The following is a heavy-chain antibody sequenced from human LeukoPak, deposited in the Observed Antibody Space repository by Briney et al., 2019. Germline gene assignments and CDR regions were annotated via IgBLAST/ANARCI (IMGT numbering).Heavy chain of an antibody. CDR3: ARGPRADYETNWFDP. V-gene: IGHV4-39*07. CDR2: IYYSGST. Sequence: SETLSLTCTVSGGSISSSSYYWGWIRQPPGKGLEWIGSIYYSGSTYYNPSLKSRVTISVDTSKNQFSLKLSSVTAADTAVYYCARGPRADYETNWFDPWGQGTLVTVSS. CDR1: GGSISSSSYY. J-gene: IGHJ5*02. D-gene: IGHD4-17*01.